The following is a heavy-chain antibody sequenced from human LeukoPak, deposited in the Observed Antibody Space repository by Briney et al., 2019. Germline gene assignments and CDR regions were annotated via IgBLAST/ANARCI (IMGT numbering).Heavy chain of an antibody. Sequence: GGSLRLSRAASGFTFSDHYMDWVRQAPGKGLEWVGRSRPRSKSYTTEYAASVKGRFTVSRDESQNSLYLQMNSLKAGDTAIYYCVRGYNSFDVWGQGTLVTVSS. J-gene: IGHJ3*01. CDR1: GFTFSDHY. CDR2: SRPRSKSYTT. V-gene: IGHV3-72*01. CDR3: VRGYNSFDV. D-gene: IGHD1-20*01.